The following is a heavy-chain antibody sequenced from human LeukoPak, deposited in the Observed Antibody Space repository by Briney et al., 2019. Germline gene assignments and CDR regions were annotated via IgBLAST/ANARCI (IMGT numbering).Heavy chain of an antibody. CDR2: IYYTGAT. Sequence: SETLSLTCTVSGGSISSYYWSWIRLPPGKDLEWIGYIYYTGATYYNPSLKSRVTISVDTSKNQFSLKLSSVTAADTAAYYCARDPAAAEWYFDLWGRGTLVTVSS. CDR3: ARDPAAAEWYFDL. J-gene: IGHJ2*01. CDR1: GGSISSYY. D-gene: IGHD6-13*01. V-gene: IGHV4-59*01.